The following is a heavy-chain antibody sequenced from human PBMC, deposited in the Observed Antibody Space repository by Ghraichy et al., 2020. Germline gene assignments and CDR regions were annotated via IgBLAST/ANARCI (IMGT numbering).Heavy chain of an antibody. CDR1: GFTFSGST. D-gene: IGHD3-10*01. V-gene: IGHV3-73*01. Sequence: GGSLRLSCAASGFTFSGSTLHWVRQASGRGLEWVGRVRSKANGYATSYHESVKGRFSISRDDSKNTAYLQMDNLKTEDTALYYCTRQKSVRGVDLYGMDVWGQGTTVTVSS. J-gene: IGHJ6*02. CDR3: TRQKSVRGVDLYGMDV. CDR2: VRSKANGYAT.